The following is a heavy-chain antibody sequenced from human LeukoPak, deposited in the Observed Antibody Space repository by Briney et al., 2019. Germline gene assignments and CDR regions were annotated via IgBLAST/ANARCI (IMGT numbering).Heavy chain of an antibody. CDR2: INSDGSST. CDR1: GFTFSSYL. Sequence: PGGSLRLSCAASGFTFSSYLMHWVRQAPGKWLAWVSRINSDGSSTSYADSVKGRFTISRDNAKNTLYLQMNSLRAEDTAVYYCARRYCSGGSCYEYYYYYYGMDVWGQGTTVTVSS. V-gene: IGHV3-74*01. J-gene: IGHJ6*02. D-gene: IGHD2-15*01. CDR3: ARRYCSGGSCYEYYYYYYGMDV.